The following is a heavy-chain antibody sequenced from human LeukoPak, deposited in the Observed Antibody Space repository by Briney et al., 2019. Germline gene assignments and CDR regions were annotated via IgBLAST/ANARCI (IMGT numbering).Heavy chain of an antibody. D-gene: IGHD3-3*01. CDR3: ARDSLFGVVTLRGWVTYMDV. CDR1: GYTFTSYG. Sequence: ASVKVSCKASGYTFTSYGISWVRQAPGQGLEWMGWISAYNGNTNYAQKLQGRVTMTTDTSTSTAYMELRSLRSDDTAVYYCARDSLFGVVTLRGWVTYMDVWGKGTTVTVSS. V-gene: IGHV1-18*01. CDR2: ISAYNGNT. J-gene: IGHJ6*03.